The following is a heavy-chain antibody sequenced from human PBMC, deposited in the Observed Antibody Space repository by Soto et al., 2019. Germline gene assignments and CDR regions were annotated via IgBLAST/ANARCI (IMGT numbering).Heavy chain of an antibody. Sequence: QVQLQQWGAGLLKPSETLSLTCAVYGGSFSGYYWSWIRQPPGKGLEWIGEINHSGSTNYNPSLKSRVTISVDTSKNQFSLKLSSVTAADTAVYYCARAATSYYYGYPNWFDPWGQGTLVTVSS. D-gene: IGHD3-10*01. CDR2: INHSGST. CDR3: ARAATSYYYGYPNWFDP. J-gene: IGHJ5*02. CDR1: GGSFSGYY. V-gene: IGHV4-34*01.